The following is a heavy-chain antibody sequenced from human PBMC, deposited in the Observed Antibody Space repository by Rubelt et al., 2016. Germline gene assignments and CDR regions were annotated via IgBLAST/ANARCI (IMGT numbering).Heavy chain of an antibody. D-gene: IGHD3-22*01. CDR1: GFSLSTSGMC. CDR2: IDWDDDK. Sequence: QVTLRESGPALVKPTQTLTLTCTFSGFSLSTSGMCVSWIRQPPGKALEWLARIDWDDDKYYSTSLQTRLTISKDTPKNQVVLTMTNMDPVDTATYYCARILLPDYYDSSGGMDAWGQGTTVTVSS. V-gene: IGHV2-70*15. J-gene: IGHJ6*02. CDR3: ARILLPDYYDSSGGMDA.